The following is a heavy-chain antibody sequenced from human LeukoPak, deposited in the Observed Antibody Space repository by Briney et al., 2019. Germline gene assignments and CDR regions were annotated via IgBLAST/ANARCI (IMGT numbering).Heavy chain of an antibody. CDR3: AKDQGEWLSPFDY. D-gene: IGHD3-3*01. CDR2: IRYDGSNK. Sequence: GGSLRLSCAASGFTFSSYGMHWVRHAPGKGLEWVAFIRYDGSNKYYADSVKGRFTISRDNSKNTLYLQMNSLRAEDTAVYYCAKDQGEWLSPFDYWGQGTLVTVSS. V-gene: IGHV3-30*02. J-gene: IGHJ4*02. CDR1: GFTFSSYG.